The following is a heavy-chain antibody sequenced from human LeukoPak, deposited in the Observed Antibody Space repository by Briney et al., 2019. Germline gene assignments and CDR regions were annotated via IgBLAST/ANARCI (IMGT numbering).Heavy chain of an antibody. V-gene: IGHV4-59*02. Sequence: PSETLSLTCTVSGGSVTTYYWSWIRQSPGKGLEWIGYIYYSGSIKYNPSLKSRATISMDASKNQFSLKLTPVTAADTAVYYCARDLSGWYSRFDPWGQGTLVTVSS. J-gene: IGHJ5*02. CDR1: GGSVTTYY. CDR2: IYYSGSI. CDR3: ARDLSGWYSRFDP. D-gene: IGHD6-19*01.